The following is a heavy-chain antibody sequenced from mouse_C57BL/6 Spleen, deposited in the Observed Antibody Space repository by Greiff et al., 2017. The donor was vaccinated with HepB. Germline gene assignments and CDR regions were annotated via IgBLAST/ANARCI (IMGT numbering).Heavy chain of an antibody. CDR1: GYTFTDYN. CDR2: INPNNGGT. J-gene: IGHJ1*03. V-gene: IGHV1-18*01. Sequence: EVQLQESGPELVKPGASVKIPCKASGYTFTDYNMDWVKQSHGKSLEWIGDINPNNGGTIYNQKFKGKATLTVDKSSSTAYMELRSLTSEDTAVYYCARDDYYGSSYGGYFDVWGTGTTVTVSS. D-gene: IGHD1-1*01. CDR3: ARDDYYGSSYGGYFDV.